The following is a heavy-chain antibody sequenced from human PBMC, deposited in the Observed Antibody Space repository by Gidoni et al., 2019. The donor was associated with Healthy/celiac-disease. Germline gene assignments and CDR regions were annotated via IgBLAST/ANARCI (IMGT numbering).Heavy chain of an antibody. V-gene: IGHV3-30-3*01. CDR3: ARDNYDSSGYHFDY. CDR2: ISYDGSNK. Sequence: YGSYAMHWVRQAPGKGLEWVAVISYDGSNKYYADSVKGRFTISRDNSKNTLYLKMNSLRAEDTAVYYCARDNYDSSGYHFDYWGQGTLVTVSS. D-gene: IGHD3-22*01. CDR1: YGSYA. J-gene: IGHJ4*02.